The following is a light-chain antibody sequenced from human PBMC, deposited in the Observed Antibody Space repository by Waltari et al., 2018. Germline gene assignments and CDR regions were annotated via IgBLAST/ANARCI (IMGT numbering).Light chain of an antibody. Sequence: QSLLTQPPSISGAPGQRVTISCSGGSSNIGRNSVNWYEQFPGTAPKLLIFRSDQRPSGVSDRFSGSKSGTSASPTITGLLSADEADYICAAWDDSLNAWIFGGGTRLTVL. V-gene: IGLV1-44*01. CDR2: RSD. CDR1: SSNIGRNS. J-gene: IGLJ3*02. CDR3: AAWDDSLNAWI.